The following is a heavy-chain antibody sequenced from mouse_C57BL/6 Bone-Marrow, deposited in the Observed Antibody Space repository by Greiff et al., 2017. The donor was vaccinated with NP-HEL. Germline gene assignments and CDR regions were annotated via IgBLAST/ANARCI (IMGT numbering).Heavy chain of an antibody. CDR2: ISNGGGST. D-gene: IGHD2-12*01. Sequence: DVMLVESGGGLVQPGGSLKLSCAASGFTFSDYYMYWVRQTPEKRLEWVAYISNGGGSTYYPDTVKGRFTISRDNAKNTLYLQMSRLKSEDTAMYYCARQGTYYSPMDYWGQGTSVTVSS. CDR3: ARQGTYYSPMDY. J-gene: IGHJ4*01. CDR1: GFTFSDYY. V-gene: IGHV5-12*01.